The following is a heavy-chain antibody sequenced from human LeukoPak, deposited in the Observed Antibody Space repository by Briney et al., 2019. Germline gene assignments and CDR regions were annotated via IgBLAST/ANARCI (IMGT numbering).Heavy chain of an antibody. CDR1: GFTFSSYS. CDR2: ISSSSSYI. J-gene: IGHJ4*02. D-gene: IGHD3-9*01. CDR3: ARDLYYDILTGYSPPFDY. V-gene: IGHV3-21*01. Sequence: PGGSVRLSCAASGFTFSSYSMNWVRQAPGKGLEWVSSISSSSSYIYYADSVKGRFTISRDNAKNSLYLQMNSLRAEDTAVYYCARDLYYDILTGYSPPFDYWGQGTLVTVSS.